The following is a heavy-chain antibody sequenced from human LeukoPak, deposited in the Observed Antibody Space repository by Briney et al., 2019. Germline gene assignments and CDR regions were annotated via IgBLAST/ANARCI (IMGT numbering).Heavy chain of an antibody. J-gene: IGHJ3*02. V-gene: IGHV4-61*01. Sequence: TSETLPLTCTVSGGSISTSSYYWSWIRQSPGKGLEWIGYVFYSGKTDYSPSLRSRVSMSVDTSKNQFSLKVTSVTAADTAVYYCARDTNLRDSFDIWGQGTMVTVSS. D-gene: IGHD2-8*01. CDR3: ARDTNLRDSFDI. CDR2: VFYSGKT. CDR1: GGSISTSSYY.